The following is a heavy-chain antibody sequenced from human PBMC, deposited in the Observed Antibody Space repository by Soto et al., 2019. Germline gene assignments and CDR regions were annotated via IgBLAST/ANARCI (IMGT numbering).Heavy chain of an antibody. CDR3: ARDNYDFWSGSPNYGMDV. D-gene: IGHD3-3*01. CDR1: GGSFSGCY. V-gene: IGHV4-59*01. Sequence: SETLSLTCAVYGGSFSGCYWSWIRQPPGKGLEWIGYIYYSGSTNYNPSLKSRVTISVDTSKNQFSLKLSSVTAADTAVYYCARDNYDFWSGSPNYGMDVWGQGTTVTVSS. CDR2: IYYSGST. J-gene: IGHJ6*02.